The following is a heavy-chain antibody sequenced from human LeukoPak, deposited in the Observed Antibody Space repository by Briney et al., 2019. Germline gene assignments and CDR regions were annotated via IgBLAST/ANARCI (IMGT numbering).Heavy chain of an antibody. CDR3: ARDRALGATATRNDY. Sequence: PGGSLRLSCAASGFTFSTYGMNWVRQAPGKGLEWVSYISGSSSAINYADSVKGRFTISRDNARNSLYLQMNSLRDEDTALYYCARDRALGATATRNDYWGQGTLVTVSS. J-gene: IGHJ4*02. CDR1: GFTFSTYG. V-gene: IGHV3-48*02. D-gene: IGHD1-26*01. CDR2: ISGSSSAI.